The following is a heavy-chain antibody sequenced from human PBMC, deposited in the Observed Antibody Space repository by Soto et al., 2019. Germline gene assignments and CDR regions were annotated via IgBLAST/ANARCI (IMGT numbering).Heavy chain of an antibody. Sequence: QVPLVQSGAEVKRPGASVKVSCKASGYTFTAYYIHWVRQAPGQGLEWVGWINPNTGGTFFAQKFQGRVAMSSDTFISTAYMDLTRLTSDDTAIYYCATGQYNTKSNWFDPWGQGTLVIVSS. J-gene: IGHJ5*02. CDR1: GYTFTAYY. CDR2: INPNTGGT. CDR3: ATGQYNTKSNWFDP. V-gene: IGHV1-2*02. D-gene: IGHD3-3*01.